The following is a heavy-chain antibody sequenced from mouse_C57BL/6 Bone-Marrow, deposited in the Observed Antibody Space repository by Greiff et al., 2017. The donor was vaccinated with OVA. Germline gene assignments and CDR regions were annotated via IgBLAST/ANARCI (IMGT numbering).Heavy chain of an antibody. J-gene: IGHJ2*01. V-gene: IGHV1-64*01. CDR1: GYTFTSYW. D-gene: IGHD6-1*01. CDR2: IHPNSGST. CDR3: ARVPSPY. Sequence: QVQLQQPGAELVKPGASVKLSCKASGYTFTSYWMHWVKQRPGQGLEWIGMIHPNSGSTNYNQKFKGKATLTVDKSSSTAYMELRSLTSEDSAVYYCARVPSPYWGQGTILTVSA.